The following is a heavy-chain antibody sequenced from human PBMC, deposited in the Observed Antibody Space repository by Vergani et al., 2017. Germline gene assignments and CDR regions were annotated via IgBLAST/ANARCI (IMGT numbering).Heavy chain of an antibody. CDR1: GVTFRSYG. Sequence: QVQLVESGGGVVQPGGSLRLSCIASGVTFRSYGMHWVRQAPGKGLEWVAFIRYDGTKRFYGDSVKGRFTISRDNSQTTVFLQMNSLRADDSAVYYCTKAGQYDSDNFHDSWGQGALVTVAS. D-gene: IGHD3-22*01. CDR2: IRYDGTKR. CDR3: TKAGQYDSDNFHDS. V-gene: IGHV3-30*02. J-gene: IGHJ1*01.